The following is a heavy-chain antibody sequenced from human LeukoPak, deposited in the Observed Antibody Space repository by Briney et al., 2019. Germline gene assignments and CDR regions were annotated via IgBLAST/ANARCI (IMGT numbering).Heavy chain of an antibody. Sequence: PSETLSLTCAVYGGSFSGCYWSWIRQPPGKGLEWIGEINHSGSTNYNPSLKSRVTISVDTSKNQFSLKLSSVTAADTAVYYCARHFYHSGAYYVGAFDIWGQGTMVTVSS. CDR3: ARHFYHSGAYYVGAFDI. CDR2: INHSGST. D-gene: IGHD3-22*01. V-gene: IGHV4-34*01. J-gene: IGHJ3*02. CDR1: GGSFSGCY.